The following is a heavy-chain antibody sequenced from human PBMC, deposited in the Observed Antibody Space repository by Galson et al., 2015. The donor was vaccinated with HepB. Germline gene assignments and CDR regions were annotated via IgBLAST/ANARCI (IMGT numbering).Heavy chain of an antibody. Sequence: LSLTCTVSGGSVSSGSYYWSWIRQPPGKALEWLARIDWDDDKFYSTSLKTRLTISKDTSKNQVVLTMTNMDPVDTATYYCARMALGYCSSSSCYGGAFDYWGQGTLVTVSS. CDR2: IDWDDDK. J-gene: IGHJ4*02. D-gene: IGHD2-2*01. CDR3: ARMALGYCSSSSCYGGAFDY. CDR1: GGSVSSGSYY. V-gene: IGHV2-70*16.